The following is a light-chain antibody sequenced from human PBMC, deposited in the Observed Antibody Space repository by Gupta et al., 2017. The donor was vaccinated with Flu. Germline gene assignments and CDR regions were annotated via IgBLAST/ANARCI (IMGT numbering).Light chain of an antibody. Sequence: RVTISARGSSSKVGGGDEVRCYQHRPGTATKLLDYGNNKRPSGVADRFAASKSGTAAFLAITGLQDEDEADYYCQSYDTSPRRVFGGGTKLTVL. J-gene: IGLJ3*02. CDR3: QSYDTSPRRV. V-gene: IGLV1-40*01. CDR2: GNN. CDR1: SSKVGGGDE.